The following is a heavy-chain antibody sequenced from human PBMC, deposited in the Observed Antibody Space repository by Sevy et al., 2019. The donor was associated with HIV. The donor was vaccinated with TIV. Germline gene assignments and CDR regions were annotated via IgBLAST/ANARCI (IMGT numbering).Heavy chain of an antibody. CDR3: ARDPTDYVWGSYRYSYYFDY. V-gene: IGHV3-30-3*01. D-gene: IGHD3-16*02. Sequence: GGSLRLSCAASGFTFSSYAMHGVRQAPGKGLEWVAVISYDGSNKYYADSVKGRFTISRDNSKNTLYLQMNSLRAEDTAVYYCARDPTDYVWGSYRYSYYFDYWGQGTLVTVSS. CDR1: GFTFSSYA. J-gene: IGHJ4*02. CDR2: ISYDGSNK.